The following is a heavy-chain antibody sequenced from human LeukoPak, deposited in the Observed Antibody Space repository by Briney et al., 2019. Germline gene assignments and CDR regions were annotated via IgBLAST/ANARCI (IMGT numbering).Heavy chain of an antibody. CDR1: GGSISSSSYY. V-gene: IGHV4-39*07. CDR2: IYYSGST. Sequence: PSETLSLTCTVSGGSISSSSYYWGWIRQPPGKGLEWIGSIYYSGSTYYNPSLKSRVTISVDTSKNQFSLKLSSVTAADTAVYYCARVGSGSTSHPLDYWGQGTLVTVSS. J-gene: IGHJ4*02. CDR3: ARVGSGSTSHPLDY. D-gene: IGHD1-26*01.